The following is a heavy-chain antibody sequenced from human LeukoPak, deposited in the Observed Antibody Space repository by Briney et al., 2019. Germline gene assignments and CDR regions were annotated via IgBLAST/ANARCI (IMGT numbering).Heavy chain of an antibody. D-gene: IGHD2-2*01. V-gene: IGHV3-74*01. CDR3: ARDRRFHCSSTSCRDPYYYGMDV. Sequence: PGGSLRLSCAASGFTFSSYWMHWVRQAPGKGLVWVSRINSDGSSTSYADSVKGRFTISRDNAKNTLYLQMNSLRAEDTAVYYCARDRRFHCSSTSCRDPYYYGMDVWGQGTTVTVSS. CDR1: GFTFSSYW. CDR2: INSDGSST. J-gene: IGHJ6*02.